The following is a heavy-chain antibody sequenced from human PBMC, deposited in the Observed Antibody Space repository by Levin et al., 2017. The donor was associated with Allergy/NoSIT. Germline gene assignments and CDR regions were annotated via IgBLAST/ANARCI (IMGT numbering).Heavy chain of an antibody. CDR2: ISSSSSYI. D-gene: IGHD2-2*01. Sequence: GESLKISCAASGFTFSSYSMNWVRQAPGKGLEWVSSISSSSSYIYYADSVKGRFTISRDNAKNSLYLQMNSLRAEDTAVYYCARGRGSTTYYYGMDVWGQGTTVTVSS. V-gene: IGHV3-21*01. CDR1: GFTFSSYS. J-gene: IGHJ6*02. CDR3: ARGRGSTTYYYGMDV.